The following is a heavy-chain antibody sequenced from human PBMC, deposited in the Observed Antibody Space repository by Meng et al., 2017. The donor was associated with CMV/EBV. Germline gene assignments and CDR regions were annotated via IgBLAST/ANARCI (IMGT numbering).Heavy chain of an antibody. V-gene: IGHV4-34*01. CDR2: INHSGST. Sequence: GSLRLSCAVYGGSFSGYYWSWIRQPPGKGLEWIGEINHSGSTNYNPSLESRVTISVDTSKNQFSLKLSSVTAADTAVYYCARGLKAWFDPWGQGTLVTVSS. J-gene: IGHJ5*02. CDR1: GGSFSGYY. CDR3: ARGLKAWFDP.